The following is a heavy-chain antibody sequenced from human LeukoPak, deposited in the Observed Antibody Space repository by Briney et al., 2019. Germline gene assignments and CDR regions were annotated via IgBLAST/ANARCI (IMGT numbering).Heavy chain of an antibody. J-gene: IGHJ6*02. CDR2: VYYTGNT. D-gene: IGHD3-3*01. CDR1: GGTLNSFY. Sequence: SETLSLTCSVSGGTLNSFYWSWIRQPPGKGLEWIGYVYYTGNTNYNPSLKSRVTISADTSENQFSLKLSSVTAADTAVYYCARGLHYDFWSGYYVGNGMDVWGQGTTVTVSS. V-gene: IGHV4-59*12. CDR3: ARGLHYDFWSGYYVGNGMDV.